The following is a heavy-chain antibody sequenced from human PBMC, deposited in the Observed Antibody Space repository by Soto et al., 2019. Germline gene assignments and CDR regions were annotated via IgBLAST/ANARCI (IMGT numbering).Heavy chain of an antibody. CDR1: GFSLSNARMG. CDR2: IFSNDEK. D-gene: IGHD6-13*01. CDR3: ARTSSSWYRGAEYFQH. V-gene: IGHV2-26*01. J-gene: IGHJ1*01. Sequence: SGPTLVNPPDTLTLTCTVSGFSLSNARMGVSWLRQPPGKALEWLAHIFSNDEKSYSTSLKSRLTISKATSKSQVVLTMTNMDPVDTATYYCARTSSSWYRGAEYFQHWGQGTLVTVSS.